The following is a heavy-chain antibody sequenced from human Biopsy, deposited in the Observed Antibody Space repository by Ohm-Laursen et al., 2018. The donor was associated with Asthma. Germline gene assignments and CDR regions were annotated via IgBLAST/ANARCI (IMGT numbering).Heavy chain of an antibody. V-gene: IGHV1-3*01. Sequence: SVKVSCKASGYTFINYAIHWVRQAPGQRLEWMGWINAGNGNTKYSQKFQGRVTISRDTSASTAYMDLSSLRSEDTAVYYCARTYCDFLTGQVNDAFAMWGQGTMVAVSS. D-gene: IGHD3-9*01. J-gene: IGHJ3*02. CDR1: GYTFINYA. CDR2: INAGNGNT. CDR3: ARTYCDFLTGQVNDAFAM.